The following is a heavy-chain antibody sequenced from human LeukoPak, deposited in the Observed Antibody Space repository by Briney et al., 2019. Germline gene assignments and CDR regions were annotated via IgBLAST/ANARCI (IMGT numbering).Heavy chain of an antibody. Sequence: GASVKVSCKVSGYTLTELSMHWVRQAPGKGLEWMGGFDPEDGETIYAQKFQGRVTMTEDTSTDTAYMELSSLRSGDTAVYYCATSHSSSWRDAFDIWGQGTMVTVSS. CDR2: FDPEDGET. CDR1: GYTLTELS. CDR3: ATSHSSSWRDAFDI. V-gene: IGHV1-24*01. D-gene: IGHD6-13*01. J-gene: IGHJ3*02.